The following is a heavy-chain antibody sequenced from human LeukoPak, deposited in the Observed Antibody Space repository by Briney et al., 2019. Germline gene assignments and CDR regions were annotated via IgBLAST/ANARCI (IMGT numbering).Heavy chain of an antibody. D-gene: IGHD3-3*01. J-gene: IGHJ4*02. CDR3: ARGLDYDFWSGYHYLDY. CDR2: IIPIFGTA. V-gene: IGHV1-69*05. Sequence: SVKVSCKASGGTFNSYAISWVRQAPGQGLEWMGGIIPIFGTANYAQKFQGRVTITTDESTSTAYMELSSLRSEDTAVYYCARGLDYDFWSGYHYLDYWGQGTLVTVSS. CDR1: GGTFNSYA.